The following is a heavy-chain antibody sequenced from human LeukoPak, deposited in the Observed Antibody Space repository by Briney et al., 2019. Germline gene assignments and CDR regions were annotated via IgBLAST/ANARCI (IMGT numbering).Heavy chain of an antibody. Sequence: PSETLSLTCTVSGGSISSYYWSWIRQPPGKGLEWIGYIYYSGGTNYNPSLKSRVTISVDTSKNQFSLKLSSVTAADTAVYYCARGQTYDSSGYYWYYWGQGTLVTVSS. J-gene: IGHJ4*02. V-gene: IGHV4-59*01. CDR1: GGSISSYY. CDR2: IYYSGGT. D-gene: IGHD3-22*01. CDR3: ARGQTYDSSGYYWYY.